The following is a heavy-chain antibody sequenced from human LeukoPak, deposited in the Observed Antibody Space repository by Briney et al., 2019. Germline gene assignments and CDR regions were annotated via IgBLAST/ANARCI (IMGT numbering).Heavy chain of an antibody. V-gene: IGHV3-7*01. D-gene: IGHD6-6*01. CDR1: GFTFSSHW. CDR3: ARGARQSDY. CDR2: IKHDGSEK. J-gene: IGHJ4*02. Sequence: GGSLRLSCAASGFTFSSHWMTWVRQAPGKGLEWVANIKHDGSEKYYVDSVKGRFTISRDNAKNSLYLHMDSLRAGDSAVYYCARGARQSDYWGQGTLVTVSS.